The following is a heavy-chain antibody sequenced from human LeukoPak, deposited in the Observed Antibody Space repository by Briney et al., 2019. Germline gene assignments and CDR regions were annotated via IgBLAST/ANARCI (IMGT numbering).Heavy chain of an antibody. V-gene: IGHV6-1*01. D-gene: IGHD2-21*02. CDR3: ARHRPGDYCGGDCYYDY. CDR2: TYYRSKWSN. CDR1: GDSVSSKSVA. Sequence: SQTLSLTCAISGDSVSSKSVAWNWIRQSPSRGLEWLGRTYYRSKWSNDYAVSVRSRITINPDTSKNQFSLQLHSVTPADAAVYYCARHRPGDYCGGDCYYDYWGQGTLVTVSS. J-gene: IGHJ4*02.